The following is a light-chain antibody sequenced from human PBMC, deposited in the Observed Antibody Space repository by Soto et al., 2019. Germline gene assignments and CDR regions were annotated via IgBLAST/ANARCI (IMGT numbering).Light chain of an antibody. CDR2: RAS. CDR1: QNIDSN. Sequence: EIVMTQSPATLSVSPGERATLSCWASQNIDSNLVWYQQKPGQSPRLLIFRASTRATAIPARFSGSGSGTEFTLTISSLQSEDFAVYYCQQYHHWPPITFGQGTRLEIK. J-gene: IGKJ5*01. CDR3: QQYHHWPPIT. V-gene: IGKV3-15*01.